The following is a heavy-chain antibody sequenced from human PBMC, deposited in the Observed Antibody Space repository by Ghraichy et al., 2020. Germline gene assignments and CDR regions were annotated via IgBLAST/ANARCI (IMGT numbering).Heavy chain of an antibody. D-gene: IGHD7-27*01. V-gene: IGHV4-30-2*01. CDR3: ARVGWGSLPYFDY. J-gene: IGHJ4*02. CDR1: GGSITSDNYS. CDR2: IYHSGST. Sequence: SETLSLTCAVSGGSITSDNYSWSWIPQPPGKGMECIGYIYHSGSTYYNPSLKSRVTISVDRSKNQFSLRLTSVTAADTAVYFCARVGWGSLPYFDYWGQGTLVTVSS.